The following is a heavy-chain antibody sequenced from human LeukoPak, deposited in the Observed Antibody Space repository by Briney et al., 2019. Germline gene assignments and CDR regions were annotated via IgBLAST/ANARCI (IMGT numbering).Heavy chain of an antibody. D-gene: IGHD5-12*01. Sequence: ASVKVSCKASGYPFTSSHMHWVRQAPGQGLEWMGMINPSGGVTNYPLTFQGRVTLSSDTSTSTLYMHISSLRSEDTATNYSSRARPVARRDLDYLGEGALVAVSS. J-gene: IGHJ4*02. CDR2: INPSGGVT. CDR3: SRARPVARRDLDY. V-gene: IGHV1-46*01. CDR1: GYPFTSSH.